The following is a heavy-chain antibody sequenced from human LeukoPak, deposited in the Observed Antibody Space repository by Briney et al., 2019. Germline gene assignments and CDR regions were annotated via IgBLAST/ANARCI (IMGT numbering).Heavy chain of an antibody. CDR2: IIPIFCTA. D-gene: IGHD3-22*01. V-gene: IGHV1-69*05. Sequence: SVKVSCKASGGTFSSYAISWVRQAPGQGLEWMGRIIPIFCTANYAQKFQGRVTITTDKSTSTAYMELSSLRSEDTAVYYCARDRRDSSGYEWHYWGQGTLVTVSS. CDR3: ARDRRDSSGYEWHY. CDR1: GGTFSSYA. J-gene: IGHJ4*02.